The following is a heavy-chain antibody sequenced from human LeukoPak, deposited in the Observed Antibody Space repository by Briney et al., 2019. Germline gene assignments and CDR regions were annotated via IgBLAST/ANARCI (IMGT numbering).Heavy chain of an antibody. J-gene: IGHJ4*02. CDR3: ARGPGDWAPKFFDY. D-gene: IGHD3/OR15-3a*01. CDR1: GFTFSSYA. V-gene: IGHV3-23*01. CDR2: ITGSGGST. Sequence: GGSLRLSCAASGFTFSSYAMSWVRQAPGKGLEWVSGITGSGGSTYYADSVKGRFTISRDNSKNTLYLQMNRLRAEDTAVYYCARGPGDWAPKFFDYWGQGTLVTVSS.